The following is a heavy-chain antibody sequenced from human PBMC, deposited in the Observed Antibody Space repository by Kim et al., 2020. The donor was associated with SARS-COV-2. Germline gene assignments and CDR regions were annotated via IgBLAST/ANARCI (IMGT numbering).Heavy chain of an antibody. D-gene: IGHD6-13*01. CDR3: ARVESSSWTGPSWFDP. Sequence: ASVKVSCKASGYTFTSYGISWVRQAPGQGLEWMGWISAYNGNTNYAQKLQGRVTMTTDTSTSTAYMELRSLRSDDTAVYYCARVESSSWTGPSWFDPWGQGTLVTVSS. V-gene: IGHV1-18*01. CDR2: ISAYNGNT. J-gene: IGHJ5*02. CDR1: GYTFTSYG.